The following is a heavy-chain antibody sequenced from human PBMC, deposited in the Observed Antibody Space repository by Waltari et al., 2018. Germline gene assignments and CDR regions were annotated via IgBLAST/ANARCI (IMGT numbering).Heavy chain of an antibody. V-gene: IGHV3-33*06. CDR3: AKDRSSDFYYGMDV. D-gene: IGHD3-10*01. CDR2: MRYDGSTR. CDR1: GFLFRKSD. Sequence: QEHLLQSGGGVVHHGGSLRLSLEAFGFLFRKSDMNWVRQAPGKGLEWVAVMRYDGSTRYYADSVKGRFTISRDNSKNTLHLQMNSLRAEDTALYYCAKDRSSDFYYGMDVWGQGTTVTVSS. J-gene: IGHJ6*02.